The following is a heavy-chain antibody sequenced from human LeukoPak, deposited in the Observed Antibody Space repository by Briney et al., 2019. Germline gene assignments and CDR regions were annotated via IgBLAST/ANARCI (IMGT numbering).Heavy chain of an antibody. Sequence: GGSLRLSCAASGFTFSSYGMHWVRQAPGKGLEWVAVISYDGSNKYYADSVKGRFTISRDNSKNTLYLQMNSLRAEDTAVYYCAKDQWQWLVFGEGFDYWGQGTLVTVSS. D-gene: IGHD6-19*01. J-gene: IGHJ4*02. CDR2: ISYDGSNK. CDR3: AKDQWQWLVFGEGFDY. CDR1: GFTFSSYG. V-gene: IGHV3-30*18.